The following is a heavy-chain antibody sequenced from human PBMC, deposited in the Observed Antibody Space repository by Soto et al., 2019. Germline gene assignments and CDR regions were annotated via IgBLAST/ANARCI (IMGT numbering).Heavy chain of an antibody. CDR2: MNSDGGII. CDR3: ATAEVDY. J-gene: IGHJ4*02. V-gene: IGHV3-74*01. Sequence: PVGSLRLSCAVAGYTFGNHWMHWVRQAPGKGLEWVSRMNSDGGIINYADSVKGRFTVSRDNARNTLYLQMSSLRVEDTAVYYCATAEVDYWGPGTLVTVSS. CDR1: GYTFGNHW.